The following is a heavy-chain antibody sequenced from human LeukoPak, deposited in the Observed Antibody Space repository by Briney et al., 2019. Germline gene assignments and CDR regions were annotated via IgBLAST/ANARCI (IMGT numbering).Heavy chain of an antibody. Sequence: SVKVSCKASGGTFSSYAISWVRQAPGQGLEWMGGIIPIFGTANYAQKFQGGVTITTDESTSTAYMELSSLRSEDTAVYYCASAIAAAGDGENWLDPWGQGTLVTVSS. CDR3: ASAIAAAGDGENWLDP. V-gene: IGHV1-69*05. J-gene: IGHJ5*02. D-gene: IGHD6-13*01. CDR1: GGTFSSYA. CDR2: IIPIFGTA.